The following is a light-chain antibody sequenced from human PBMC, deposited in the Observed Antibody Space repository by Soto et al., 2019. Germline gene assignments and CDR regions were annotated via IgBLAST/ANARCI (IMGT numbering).Light chain of an antibody. CDR1: SSAVAGYNY. CDR2: EVN. V-gene: IGLV2-8*01. CDR3: SSYTGSNDVV. J-gene: IGLJ2*01. Sequence: QSALTQPPSASGSPGQSVTISCTGTSSAVAGYNYVSWYQQHPGKAPKLMIYEVNKRPSGVPDRFSGSKSGTTASLTVSGLQAEDEADYYCSSYTGSNDVVFGGGTQLIVL.